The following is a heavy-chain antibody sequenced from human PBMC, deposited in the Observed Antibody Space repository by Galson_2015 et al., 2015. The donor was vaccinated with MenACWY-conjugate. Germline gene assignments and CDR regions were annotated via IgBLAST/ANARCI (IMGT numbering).Heavy chain of an antibody. CDR1: GFTFSSYW. J-gene: IGHJ5*02. D-gene: IGHD5-24*01. CDR3: ASMDGSPSGFDP. V-gene: IGHV3-74*01. CDR2: INSDGSST. Sequence: SLRLSCAASGFTFSSYWMHWVRQAPGKGLVWVSRINSDGSSTSYADSVKGRFTISRDNAKNTLYLQMNSLRAEDTAVYYCASMDGSPSGFDPWGQGTLVTVSS.